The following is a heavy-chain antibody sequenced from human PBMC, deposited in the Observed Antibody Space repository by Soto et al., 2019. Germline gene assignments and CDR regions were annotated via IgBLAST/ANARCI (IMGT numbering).Heavy chain of an antibody. Sequence: QVQLVESGGGVVQPGRSLRLSCAASGFTFSSYGMHWVRQAPGKGLDWVAVIWYDGSNKYYADSVKGRFTISRDNSKNTLYLQMNSLRAEDTAVYYCARGDYHCFDYWGQGTLVTVSS. CDR2: IWYDGSNK. D-gene: IGHD4-17*01. V-gene: IGHV3-33*01. J-gene: IGHJ4*02. CDR1: GFTFSSYG. CDR3: ARGDYHCFDY.